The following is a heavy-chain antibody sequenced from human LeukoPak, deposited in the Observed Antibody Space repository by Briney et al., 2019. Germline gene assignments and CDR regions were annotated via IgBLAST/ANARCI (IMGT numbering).Heavy chain of an antibody. V-gene: IGHV4-4*07. D-gene: IGHD6-13*01. CDR2: IYSSGST. J-gene: IGHJ4*02. CDR3: ARVTAAGGPLFDY. Sequence: SETLSLTCTVSGGAISSYYWSWIRQPAGKGLEWIGRIYSSGSTNYHPSLKSRVTMSVDTPKNQFSLKLSSVTAADTAVYYCARVTAAGGPLFDYWGQGTLVTVSS. CDR1: GGAISSYY.